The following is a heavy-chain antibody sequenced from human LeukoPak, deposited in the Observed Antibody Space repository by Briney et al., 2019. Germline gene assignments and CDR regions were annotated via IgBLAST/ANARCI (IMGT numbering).Heavy chain of an antibody. CDR3: AGSMTTGTEPVDP. V-gene: IGHV1-69*04. Sequence: ASVKVSCKASGGTFSSYAISWVRQAPGQGLEWMGRIIPILGIANYAQKFQGRVTITADKSTSTAYMELSSLRSEDTAVYYCAGSMTTGTEPVDPWGQGTLVTVSS. CDR1: GGTFSSYA. CDR2: IIPILGIA. J-gene: IGHJ5*02. D-gene: IGHD4-17*01.